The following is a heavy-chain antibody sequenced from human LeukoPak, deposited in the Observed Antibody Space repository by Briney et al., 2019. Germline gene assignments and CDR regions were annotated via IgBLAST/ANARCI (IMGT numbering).Heavy chain of an antibody. V-gene: IGHV4-4*09. Sequence: SETLSLTCTVSGGSISSYYWSWIRQPPGKGLEWIGYIYTSGSTNCNPSLKSRVTISVDTSKNQFSLKLSSVTAADTAVYYCATGYSSSWYYYWGQGTLVTVSS. D-gene: IGHD6-13*01. CDR2: IYTSGST. J-gene: IGHJ4*02. CDR1: GGSISSYY. CDR3: ATGYSSSWYYY.